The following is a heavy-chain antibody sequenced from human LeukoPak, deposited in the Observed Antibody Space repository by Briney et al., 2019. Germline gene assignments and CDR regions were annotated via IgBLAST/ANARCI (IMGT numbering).Heavy chain of an antibody. CDR3: AKDRIRYYYDSSGNEYFQH. V-gene: IGHV3-23*01. D-gene: IGHD3-22*01. CDR1: GFTFSSYA. CDR2: ISGSGGST. Sequence: GGSLRLSCAASGFTFSSYAMSGVRKAPGKGLEWVSAISGSGGSTYYADSVKGRFTISRDNSKNTLYLQMNSLRAEDTAVYYCAKDRIRYYYDSSGNEYFQHWGQGTLVTVSS. J-gene: IGHJ1*01.